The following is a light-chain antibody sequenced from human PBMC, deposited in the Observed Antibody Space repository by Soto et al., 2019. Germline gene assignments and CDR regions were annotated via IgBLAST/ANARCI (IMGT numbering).Light chain of an antibody. CDR3: HQYNNWPPLT. CDR1: QSVSSN. Sequence: DIVMTQSPATLSVSPGERATLSCRASQSVSSNLAWYRQKFGQAPRLLIYGASTRATGIPARFSGSGSGTEFTLTISSLQSEDFAVYYCHQYNNWPPLTFGGGTKVEIK. V-gene: IGKV3-15*01. CDR2: GAS. J-gene: IGKJ4*01.